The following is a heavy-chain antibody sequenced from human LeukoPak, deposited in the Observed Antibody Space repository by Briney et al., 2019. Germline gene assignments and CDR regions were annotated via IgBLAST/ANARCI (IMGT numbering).Heavy chain of an antibody. CDR1: GGSFRGYF. J-gene: IGHJ5*02. CDR3: ARGRGAGDVVLLAVAMQDWFDP. CDR2: ISHGGGP. Sequence: SETLSLTCAVYGGSFRGYFWSWIRQPPGKGLEWIGEISHGGGPHYNPSLKSRVTLSADRSKNQVSLNLRSVTAADTAVYYCARGRGAGDVVLLAVAMQDWFDPWGLGTLVTVSS. D-gene: IGHD6-19*01. V-gene: IGHV4-34*01.